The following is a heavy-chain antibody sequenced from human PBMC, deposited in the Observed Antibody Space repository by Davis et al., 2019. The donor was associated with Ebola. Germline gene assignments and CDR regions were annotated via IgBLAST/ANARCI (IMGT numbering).Heavy chain of an antibody. J-gene: IGHJ6*02. CDR3: ARDRLEIFGVVIIGPYYYGMDV. D-gene: IGHD3-3*01. Sequence: GGSLRLSCAASGFTFSSYSMNWVRQAPGKGLEWVSSISSSSSYIYYADSVKGRFTISRDNAKNSLYLQMNSLRAEDTAVYYCARDRLEIFGVVIIGPYYYGMDVWGQGTTVTVSS. V-gene: IGHV3-21*01. CDR2: ISSSSSYI. CDR1: GFTFSSYS.